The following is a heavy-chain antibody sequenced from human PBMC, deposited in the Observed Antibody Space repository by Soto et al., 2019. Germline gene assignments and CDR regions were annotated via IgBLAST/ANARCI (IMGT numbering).Heavy chain of an antibody. Sequence: PSETLSLTCAVSGGSISSGGYSWSWIRQPPGKGLEWIGYIYHSGSTNYNPSLKSRVTISVDTSKNQFSLKLSSVTAADTAVYYCARTEVATIHFNTYYFDYWGQGTLVTVSS. J-gene: IGHJ4*02. CDR3: ARTEVATIHFNTYYFDY. D-gene: IGHD5-12*01. V-gene: IGHV4-30-2*01. CDR1: GGSISSGGYS. CDR2: IYHSGST.